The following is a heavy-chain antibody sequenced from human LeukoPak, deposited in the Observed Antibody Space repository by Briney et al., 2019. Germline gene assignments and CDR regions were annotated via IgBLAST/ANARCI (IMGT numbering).Heavy chain of an antibody. CDR3: ARRNYDILTGYYNDYFDY. V-gene: IGHV5-51*01. CDR2: IYPSDSDA. Sequence: GGSLKISCKASGYRFTSYWIGWVRQMPGKGLEWMGIIYPSDSDARYSPSFQGQVTISADKSINTAYLQWSSLKASDTAMYYCARRNYDILTGYYNDYFDYWGQGTLVTVSS. D-gene: IGHD3-9*01. J-gene: IGHJ4*02. CDR1: GYRFTSYW.